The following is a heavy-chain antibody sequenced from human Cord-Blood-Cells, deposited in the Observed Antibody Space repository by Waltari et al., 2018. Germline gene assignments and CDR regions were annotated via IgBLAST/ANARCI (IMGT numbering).Heavy chain of an antibody. V-gene: IGHV1-2*02. D-gene: IGHD2-21*02. CDR3: ARVARLKTLDY. J-gene: IGHJ4*02. CDR2: INPNRGCT. Sequence: QVQLVQSGAEVKKPGASVKVSCKAPGYTFTGYYMHWVRQAPGQGLEWMGWINPNRGCTNYAQKCQGRGTMTRDTSISTAYMELSRLRSDDTAVYYCARVARLKTLDYWGQGTLVTVSS. CDR1: GYTFTGYY.